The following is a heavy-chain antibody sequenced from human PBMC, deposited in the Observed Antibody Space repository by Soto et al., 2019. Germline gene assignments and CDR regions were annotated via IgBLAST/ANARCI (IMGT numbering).Heavy chain of an antibody. CDR3: AKRGGTTVTKFYYYYYYMDV. Sequence: TGGSLRLSCAASGFTFSSYAMSWVRQAPGKGLEWVSAISGSGGSTYYADSVKGRFTISRDNSKNTLYLQMNSQRAEDTAVYYFAKRGGTTVTKFYYYYYYMDVWGKGTTVTVSS. V-gene: IGHV3-23*01. D-gene: IGHD4-4*01. CDR2: ISGSGGST. CDR1: GFTFSSYA. J-gene: IGHJ6*03.